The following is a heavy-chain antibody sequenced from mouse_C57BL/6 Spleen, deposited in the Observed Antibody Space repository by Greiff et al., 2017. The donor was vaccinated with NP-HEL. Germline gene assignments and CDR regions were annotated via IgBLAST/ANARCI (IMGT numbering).Heavy chain of an antibody. V-gene: IGHV1-18*01. CDR1: GYTFTDYN. Sequence: EVQLQQSGPELVQPGASVKIPCKASGYTFTDYNMDWVKQSHGKSLEWIGDINPNNGGTIYNQKFKGKATLTVDKSSSTAYMELRSLTSEDTAVYYCARSGAYYSNSYAMDYWGQGTSVTVSS. CDR2: INPNNGGT. D-gene: IGHD2-5*01. J-gene: IGHJ4*01. CDR3: ARSGAYYSNSYAMDY.